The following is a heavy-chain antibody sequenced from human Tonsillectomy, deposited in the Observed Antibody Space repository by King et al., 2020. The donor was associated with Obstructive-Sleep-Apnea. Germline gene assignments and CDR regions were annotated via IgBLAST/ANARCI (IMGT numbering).Heavy chain of an antibody. J-gene: IGHJ4*02. V-gene: IGHV3-30*02. D-gene: IGHD3-10*01. CDR3: ASTMVRGVIFFDY. CDR2: IRDDGSNK. CDR1: GFTFSSYG. Sequence: VQLVESGGGVVQPGRSLRLSCAASGFTFSSYGMHWVRQAPGKGLEWVAFIRDDGSNKYYADSVKGRFTISRDNSKNTLYLQMNSLRAEDTAVYYCASTMVRGVIFFDYWGQGTLVTVSS.